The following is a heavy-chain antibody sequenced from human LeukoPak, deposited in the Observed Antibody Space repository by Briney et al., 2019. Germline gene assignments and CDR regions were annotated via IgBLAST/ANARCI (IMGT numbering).Heavy chain of an antibody. V-gene: IGHV3-15*01. CDR2: IKSKTDGGTT. J-gene: IGHJ4*02. CDR1: GFTFSSYW. D-gene: IGHD2-2*02. Sequence: GGSLRLSCAGSGFTFSSYWMSWVRQAPGKGLEWVGRIKSKTDGGTTDYAAPVKGRFTISRDDLKNTLYLQMNSLKTEDTAVYYCTTVADLGYCSSTSCYMYYWGQGTLVTVSS. CDR3: TTVADLGYCSSTSCYMYY.